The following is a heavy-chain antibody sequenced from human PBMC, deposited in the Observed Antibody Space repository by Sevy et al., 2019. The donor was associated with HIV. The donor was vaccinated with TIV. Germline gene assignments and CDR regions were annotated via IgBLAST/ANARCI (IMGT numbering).Heavy chain of an antibody. J-gene: IGHJ6*03. CDR1: GFTFSSYA. Sequence: GGSLRLSCAASGFTFSSYAMSWVRQAPGKGLEWVSAISGSGGSTYYADSVKGRFTISRDNSKNTLYLQMNSLRAEDTAVYYCTRAVVAAIYYYYMDVWGKGTTVTVSS. V-gene: IGHV3-23*01. CDR2: ISGSGGST. D-gene: IGHD2-15*01. CDR3: TRAVVAAIYYYYMDV.